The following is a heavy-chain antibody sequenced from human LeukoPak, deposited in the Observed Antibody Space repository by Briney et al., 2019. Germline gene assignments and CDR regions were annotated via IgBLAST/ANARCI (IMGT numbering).Heavy chain of an antibody. CDR3: ATVRGGFYDSSGYFYYYYGLDV. CDR2: ISTTGNTI. D-gene: IGHD3-22*01. Sequence: GGSLRLSRAASPFTFSSYEMNTGRQAPGQGVKWGSYISTTGNTIYYAVSVQGRFTISRDNNKDSLFLRMNSLRIEDTAIYYCATVRGGFYDSSGYFYYYYGLDVWGQGTTVTVSS. CDR1: PFTFSSYE. V-gene: IGHV3-48*03. J-gene: IGHJ6*02.